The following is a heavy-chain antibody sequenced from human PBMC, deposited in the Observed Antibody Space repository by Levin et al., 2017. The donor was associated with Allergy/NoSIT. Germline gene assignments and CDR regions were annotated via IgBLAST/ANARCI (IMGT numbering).Heavy chain of an antibody. D-gene: IGHD3-3*01. CDR1: GGSFSGYY. J-gene: IGHJ4*02. V-gene: IGHV4-34*01. CDR3: ARGEYYDLWSGYFDY. CDR2: INHSGST. Sequence: PGGSLRLSCAVYGGSFSGYYWSWIRQPPGKGLEWIGEINHSGSTNYNPSLKSRVTISVDTSKNQFSLKLSSVTAADTAVYYCARGEYYDLWSGYFDYWGQGTLVTVSS.